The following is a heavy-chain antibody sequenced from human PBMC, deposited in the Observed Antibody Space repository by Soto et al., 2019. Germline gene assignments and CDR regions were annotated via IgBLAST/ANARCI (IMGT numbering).Heavy chain of an antibody. J-gene: IGHJ5*02. CDR2: LNPQRGNT. CDR3: ARDNRYNWNDEGSVDP. Sequence: QVQLVQSGAEVKKPGASVKVSCKASGYSFSDYDINWVRQATGQGPEWMGWLNPQRGNTGYAQKFQGRVTMTWNTSINTAYMELRSLGSDDTAVYYCARDNRYNWNDEGSVDPWGQGTLVTVSS. D-gene: IGHD1-20*01. CDR1: GYSFSDYD. V-gene: IGHV1-8*02.